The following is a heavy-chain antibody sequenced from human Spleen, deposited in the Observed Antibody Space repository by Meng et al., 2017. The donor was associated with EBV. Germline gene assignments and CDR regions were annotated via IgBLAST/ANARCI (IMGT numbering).Heavy chain of an antibody. V-gene: IGHV4-34*01. CDR1: VGSFSVYY. CDR3: ARGDWTRRQLYFYYAMNV. Sequence: GQLQQGGGGLLQPSGPLALTCAVYVGSFSVYYWSWVRQPPGKGLEWLGEINDSGSTHYNPSLKSRVTISIDTSKNQFSLKLTSVTAADAAVYYCARGDWTRRQLYFYYAMNVWGQGTTVTVSS. CDR2: INDSGST. D-gene: IGHD3/OR15-3a*01. J-gene: IGHJ6*02.